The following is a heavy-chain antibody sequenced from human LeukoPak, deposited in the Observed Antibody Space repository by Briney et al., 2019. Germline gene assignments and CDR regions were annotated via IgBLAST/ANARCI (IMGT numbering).Heavy chain of an antibody. J-gene: IGHJ4*02. CDR2: IHYSGST. D-gene: IGHD2/OR15-2a*01. V-gene: IGHV4-30-4*01. Sequence: SETLSLTCTVSGASISSNEYYWSWIRQPPGKGLEWIGYIHYSGSTFFNPSLKSRVTISLDTSKNQFSLKLSSVTAADTAVYYCAGHHPRNTVDFWGQGTLVTVSS. CDR3: AGHHPRNTVDF. CDR1: GASISSNEYY.